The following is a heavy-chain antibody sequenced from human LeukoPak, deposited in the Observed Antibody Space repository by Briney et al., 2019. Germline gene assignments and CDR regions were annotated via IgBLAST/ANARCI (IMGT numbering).Heavy chain of an antibody. D-gene: IGHD3-9*01. Sequence: GGSLRLSCAASGFTFSGYAMSWVRQAPGKGLEWVSSISDSGANTYYADSVKGRFTISRDNSKNTLYLQMNTLRAEDTAIYYCAFDWSQNFDYWGQGTLATVSS. CDR2: ISDSGANT. V-gene: IGHV3-23*01. J-gene: IGHJ4*02. CDR3: AFDWSQNFDY. CDR1: GFTFSGYA.